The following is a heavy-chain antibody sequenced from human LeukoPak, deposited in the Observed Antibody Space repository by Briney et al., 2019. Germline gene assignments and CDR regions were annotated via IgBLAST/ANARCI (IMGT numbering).Heavy chain of an antibody. CDR2: IYYSGST. Sequence: SETLSLTCTVSGGSISSYYWSWIRQPPGKELEWIGYIYYSGSTNYNPSLKSRVTISVDTSKNQFSLKLSSVTAADTAVYYCARTLVGASFDYWGQGTLVTVSS. V-gene: IGHV4-59*01. J-gene: IGHJ4*02. CDR1: GGSISSYY. CDR3: ARTLVGASFDY. D-gene: IGHD1-26*01.